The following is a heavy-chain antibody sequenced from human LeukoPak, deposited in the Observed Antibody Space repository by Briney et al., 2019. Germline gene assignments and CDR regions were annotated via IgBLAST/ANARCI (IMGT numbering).Heavy chain of an antibody. CDR3: AKTLEGSGGSPIDP. V-gene: IGHV3-53*01. CDR2: IYSGGST. Sequence: PGGSLRLSCAASGFTVSSNYMSWVRQAPGKGLEWVSVIYSGGSTYYADSVKGRFTISRDNSKNTLYLQMNSLRAEDTAVYYCAKTLEGSGGSPIDPWGQGTLVTVSS. D-gene: IGHD2-15*01. J-gene: IGHJ5*02. CDR1: GFTVSSNY.